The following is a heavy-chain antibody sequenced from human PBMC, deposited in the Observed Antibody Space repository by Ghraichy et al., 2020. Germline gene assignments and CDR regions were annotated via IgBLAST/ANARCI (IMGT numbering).Heavy chain of an antibody. CDR2: IYYSGST. CDR3: ARQPTYYYDSSDYFDY. CDR1: GGSISSSSYY. D-gene: IGHD3-22*01. Sequence: SETLSLTCTVSGGSISSSSYYWGWIRQPPGKGLEWIGSIYYSGSTYYNPSLKSRVTISVDTSKNQFSLKLSSVTAADTAVYYCARQPTYYYDSSDYFDYWGQGTLVTVSS. J-gene: IGHJ4*02. V-gene: IGHV4-39*07.